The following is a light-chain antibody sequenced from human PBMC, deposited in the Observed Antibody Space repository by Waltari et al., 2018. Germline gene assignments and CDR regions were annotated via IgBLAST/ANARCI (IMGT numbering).Light chain of an antibody. CDR1: SSDVGFYNY. J-gene: IGLJ3*02. CDR2: DVS. Sequence: QSALTQPASVSGSPGQSITISCTGTSSDVGFYNYVSWYQQHPGKAPKPMLHDVSERPEGVSNRFSGSKSGNTASLTISGLQAEDEADYYCNSYAGSSSWVFGGGTKLTVL. CDR3: NSYAGSSSWV. V-gene: IGLV2-14*01.